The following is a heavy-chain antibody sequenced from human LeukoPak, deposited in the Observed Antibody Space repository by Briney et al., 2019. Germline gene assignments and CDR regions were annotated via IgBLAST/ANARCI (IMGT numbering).Heavy chain of an antibody. CDR3: AKGEQWLASDYYYYMDV. CDR1: GFTFSSYW. V-gene: IGHV3-7*01. Sequence: GGSLRLSCAASGFTFSSYWMSWVRQAPGKGLEWVANIKQDASEKYYVDSVKGRFTISRDNAKNSMYLQMNSLRAEDTAVYYCAKGEQWLASDYYYYMDVWGKGTTVTISS. J-gene: IGHJ6*03. CDR2: IKQDASEK. D-gene: IGHD6-19*01.